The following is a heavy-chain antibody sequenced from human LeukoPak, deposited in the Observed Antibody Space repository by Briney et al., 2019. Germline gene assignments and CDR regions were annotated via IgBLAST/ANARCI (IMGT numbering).Heavy chain of an antibody. Sequence: SETLSLTCTVSGGSISSDGYYWGWIRQPPGKGLEWIGSIYYSGSTYYNPSLKSRVTISVDTSKNQFSLKLSPVTAADTAVYYCAVNGCDYYFDYWGQGTLVTVSS. D-gene: IGHD5-12*01. V-gene: IGHV4-39*01. J-gene: IGHJ4*02. CDR3: AVNGCDYYFDY. CDR1: GGSISSDGYY. CDR2: IYYSGST.